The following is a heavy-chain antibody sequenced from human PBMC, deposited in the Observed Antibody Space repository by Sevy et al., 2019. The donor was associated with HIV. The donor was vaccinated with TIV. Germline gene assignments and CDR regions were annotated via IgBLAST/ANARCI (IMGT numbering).Heavy chain of an antibody. Sequence: GGSLRLSWAASEFTCSSHAVSWVRQAPGKGLEWVSANSGNGENTNYADSVRGRFTISRDNFKNTLYLHMSTLRAEDTALYYCARDGRGISAFDIWGQGTMVTVSS. V-gene: IGHV3-23*01. CDR1: EFTCSSHA. CDR3: ARDGRGISAFDI. CDR2: NSGNGENT. J-gene: IGHJ3*02. D-gene: IGHD3-3*02.